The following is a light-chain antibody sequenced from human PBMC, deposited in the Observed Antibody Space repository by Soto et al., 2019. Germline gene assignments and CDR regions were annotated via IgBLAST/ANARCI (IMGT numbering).Light chain of an antibody. J-gene: IGKJ1*01. CDR1: QSIRNF. V-gene: IGKV1-5*01. CDR2: AAS. CDR3: QQYNSYST. Sequence: DIQMTQSPSSLSASVGDRVTITCRASQSIRNFLNWYQQKPGKAPKVLIYAASSLQSGVPSRFSGSGSGTEFTLTISSLQPDDFATYYCQQYNSYSTFGQGTKVDIK.